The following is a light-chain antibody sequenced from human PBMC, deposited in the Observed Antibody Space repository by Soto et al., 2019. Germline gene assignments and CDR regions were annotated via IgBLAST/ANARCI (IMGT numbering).Light chain of an antibody. Sequence: DIQMTQSPSSLSASVGDRVTITCRASQAISNYLAWYQQKPGKVPKLLIYAASTLQSGVPSRFSGSGSGTDFTLTISSLQPEDVATYYCQKDNGVPLTFGGGTKVEIK. V-gene: IGKV1-27*01. CDR3: QKDNGVPLT. CDR1: QAISNY. J-gene: IGKJ4*01. CDR2: AAS.